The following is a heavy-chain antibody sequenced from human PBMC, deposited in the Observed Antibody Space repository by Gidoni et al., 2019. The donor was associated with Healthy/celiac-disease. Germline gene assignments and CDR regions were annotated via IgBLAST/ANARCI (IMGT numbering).Heavy chain of an antibody. Sequence: QVQLQESGPGLVKPSQTLSLTCTVPGGSISSGSYYWSWIRQPAGKGLEWIGRIYTSGSTNYNPSLKSRVTISVDTSKNQFSLKLSSVTAADTAVYYCARGTYYYGSGSWGQGTLVTVSS. V-gene: IGHV4-61*02. CDR1: GGSISSGSYY. CDR2: IYTSGST. CDR3: ARGTYYYGSGS. J-gene: IGHJ4*02. D-gene: IGHD3-10*01.